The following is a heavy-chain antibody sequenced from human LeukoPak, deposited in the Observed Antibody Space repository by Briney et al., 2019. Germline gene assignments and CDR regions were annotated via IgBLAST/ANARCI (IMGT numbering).Heavy chain of an antibody. CDR3: ARDTARYCSGGSCLDY. D-gene: IGHD2-15*01. J-gene: IGHJ4*02. CDR2: INPSGGST. Sequence: GASVKVSCKASGYTFTSYYMHWVRQAPGQGLEWMGIINPSGGSTSYAQKFQGRVTMTRDMSTSTVYMELSSLRSEDTAVYYCARDTARYCSGGSCLDYWGQGTLVTVSS. CDR1: GYTFTSYY. V-gene: IGHV1-46*01.